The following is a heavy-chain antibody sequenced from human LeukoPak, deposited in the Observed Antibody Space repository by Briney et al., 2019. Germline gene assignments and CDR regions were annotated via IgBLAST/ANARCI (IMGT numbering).Heavy chain of an antibody. V-gene: IGHV3-7*01. CDR3: ARSGYDSSGYSRYYYYYMDV. CDR1: GFIVSSNY. CDR2: IKQDGSEK. J-gene: IGHJ6*03. Sequence: GGSLRLSCAASGFIVSSNYMSWVRQAPGKGLEWVANIKQDGSEKYYVDSVKGRFTISRDNAKNSLYLQMNSLRAEDTAVYYCARSGYDSSGYSRYYYYYMDVWGKGTTVTISS. D-gene: IGHD3-22*01.